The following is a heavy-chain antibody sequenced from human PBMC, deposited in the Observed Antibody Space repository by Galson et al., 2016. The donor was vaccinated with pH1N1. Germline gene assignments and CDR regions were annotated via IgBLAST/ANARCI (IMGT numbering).Heavy chain of an antibody. J-gene: IGHJ3*01. CDR2: INHGGST. CDR3: ARHSTSGFPTIEVAARRRPFDV. Sequence: ETLSLTCAVHGGSFRGYYWSWIRQSPEKGLEWIGEINHGGSTNYNPSLEGRVALSLDTSKNQFSLRLMAVTAADTAVYFCARHSTSGFPTIEVAARRRPFDVWGQGTLVTVSS. CDR1: GGSFRGYY. D-gene: IGHD6-19*01. V-gene: IGHV4-34*01.